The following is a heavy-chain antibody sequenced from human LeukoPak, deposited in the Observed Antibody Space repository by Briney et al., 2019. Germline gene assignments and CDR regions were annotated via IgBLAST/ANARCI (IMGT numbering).Heavy chain of an antibody. CDR1: GYTLTSYR. Sequence: ASVKVSCKASGYTLTSYRIQWVRQAPGQGLEGMGVINPSGGSTSYTQKFQGRVTMTRDTSTSTVYMELSSLTSEDTAVYYCARDSLPHYYTSGSQNPADYWGQGTLVTVSS. J-gene: IGHJ4*02. CDR3: ARDSLPHYYTSGSQNPADY. V-gene: IGHV1-46*01. CDR2: INPSGGST. D-gene: IGHD3-10*01.